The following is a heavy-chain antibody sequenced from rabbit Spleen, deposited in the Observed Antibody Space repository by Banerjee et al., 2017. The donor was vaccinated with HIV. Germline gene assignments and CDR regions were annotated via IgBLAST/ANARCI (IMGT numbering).Heavy chain of an antibody. D-gene: IGHD1-1*01. V-gene: IGHV1S45*01. CDR3: ARDPFARSNGYF. J-gene: IGHJ2*01. CDR1: GFDFSSNHY. Sequence: QEQLVESGGGLVQPEGSLTLTCTASGFDFSSNHYMCWVRQAPGKGLEWIACIWSSSGSTYYASWAKGRFTISKTSSTVDLKMTSLTAADTATYFCARDPFARSNGYFWGPGTLVTVS. CDR2: IWSSSGST.